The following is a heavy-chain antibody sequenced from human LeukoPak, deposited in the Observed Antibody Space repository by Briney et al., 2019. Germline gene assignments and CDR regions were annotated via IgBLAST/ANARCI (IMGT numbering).Heavy chain of an antibody. D-gene: IGHD5-18*01. V-gene: IGHV3-49*03. CDR1: GFTFGDYA. Sequence: GGSLRLSCTASGFTFGDYAMSWFRQAPWKGLEWVSFIRSKAYGGTTEYAASVKGRFTISRDDSKSIAYLQMNSLKTEDTAVYYCTSREKYSYGGASNYWGQGTLVTVSS. J-gene: IGHJ4*02. CDR3: TSREKYSYGGASNY. CDR2: IRSKAYGGTT.